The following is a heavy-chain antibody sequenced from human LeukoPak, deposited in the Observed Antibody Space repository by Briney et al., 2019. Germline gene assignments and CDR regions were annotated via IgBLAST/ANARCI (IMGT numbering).Heavy chain of an antibody. Sequence: PGGSLRLSCAASGFTFSNFGMAWVRQAPGKGLEWLSYISGSGGDTNYADSVRGRFTISRDNAKNSLYLQMNSLRVEDTAVYYCARDPRTVRIWGQGTLVTVSS. J-gene: IGHJ4*02. CDR1: GFTFSNFG. V-gene: IGHV3-21*05. D-gene: IGHD1-1*01. CDR2: ISGSGGDT. CDR3: ARDPRTVRI.